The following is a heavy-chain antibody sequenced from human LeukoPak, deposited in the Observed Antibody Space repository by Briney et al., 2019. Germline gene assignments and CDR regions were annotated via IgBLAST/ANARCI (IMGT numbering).Heavy chain of an antibody. V-gene: IGHV3-15*01. CDR2: IKTKTDGGTT. J-gene: IGHJ4*02. CDR3: ATDRPWRGVY. CDR1: GFPFSNAW. D-gene: IGHD3-10*01. Sequence: GGSLRLSCAASGFPFSNAWMNWVRQAPGKGLVWVGRIKTKTDGGTTDYAAPVQGRFTISRDDSKNTLYLQMNSLKTEDTAVYYCATDRPWRGVYWGQGTLVTVSS.